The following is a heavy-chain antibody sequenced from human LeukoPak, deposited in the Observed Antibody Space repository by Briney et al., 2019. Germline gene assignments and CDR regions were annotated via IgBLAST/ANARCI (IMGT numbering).Heavy chain of an antibody. CDR1: GGSFSGYY. CDR2: INHSGST. Sequence: SETLSLTCAVYGGSFSGYYWSWIRQPPGKGLEWIGEINHSGSTNYNPSLESRVTISVDTSKNQFSLKLSSVTAADTAVYYCARGGSGSYPYYYYYYGMDVWGQGTTVTVSS. J-gene: IGHJ6*02. CDR3: ARGGSGSYPYYYYYYGMDV. D-gene: IGHD1-26*01. V-gene: IGHV4-34*01.